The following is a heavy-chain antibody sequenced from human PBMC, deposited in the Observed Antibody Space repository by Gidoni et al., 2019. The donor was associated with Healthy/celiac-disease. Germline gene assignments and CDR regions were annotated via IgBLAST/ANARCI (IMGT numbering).Heavy chain of an antibody. CDR2: IYHSGST. CDR3: ARAPRRRSVLRFLEWLLDYYGMDV. Sequence: QVQLQESGPGLVKPSETLSLTCTVSGYSISCGSYWGWIRRPPGKGLEWIGSIYHSGSTYYNPSLKSRVTISVDTSKNQFSLKLSSVTAADTAVYYCARAPRRRSVLRFLEWLLDYYGMDVWGQGTTVTVSS. V-gene: IGHV4-38-2*02. D-gene: IGHD3-3*01. J-gene: IGHJ6*02. CDR1: GYSISCGSY.